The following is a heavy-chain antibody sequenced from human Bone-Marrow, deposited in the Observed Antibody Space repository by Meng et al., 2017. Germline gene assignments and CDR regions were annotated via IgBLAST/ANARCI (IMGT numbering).Heavy chain of an antibody. D-gene: IGHD6-13*01. Sequence: EGALVSAGGGPLKPGGSLRLSGVASGVSFTDAWMSLVRQAPGKGLEWVGRIETKSEGGTADYAAPVKGRFSISRDDSKNTLYLQMNTLISEDTGVYFCATGAAAADHWGQGTLVTVSS. V-gene: IGHV3-15*04. J-gene: IGHJ4*02. CDR2: IETKSEGGTA. CDR1: GVSFTDAW. CDR3: ATGAAAADH.